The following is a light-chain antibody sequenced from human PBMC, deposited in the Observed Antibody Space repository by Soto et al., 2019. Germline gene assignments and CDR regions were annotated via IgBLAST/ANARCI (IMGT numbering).Light chain of an antibody. J-gene: IGLJ1*01. CDR1: SSDVGCYNF. V-gene: IGLV2-14*03. Sequence: QSALNQPASVSGSPGQSITISCTGTSSDVGCYNFVSWYQQHPGKVPKLMIFDVNRRPSGVSDRFSGSKSGNTASLTISGLQAEDEGDYYCCSYTSSSTHVFGSGTKLTVL. CDR3: CSYTSSSTHV. CDR2: DVN.